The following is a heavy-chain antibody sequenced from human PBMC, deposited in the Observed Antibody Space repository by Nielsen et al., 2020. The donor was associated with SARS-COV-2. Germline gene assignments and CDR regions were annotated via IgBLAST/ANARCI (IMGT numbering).Heavy chain of an antibody. J-gene: IGHJ4*02. Sequence: GESLKISCAASGFTFSGSAMHWVRQASGKGLEWVGRIRSKANSYATAYVASVKGRFTISRDDSKNTAYLQMNSLKTEDTAVYYCASSTTPVDYWGQGTLVTVSS. V-gene: IGHV3-73*01. CDR2: IRSKANSYAT. D-gene: IGHD1-1*01. CDR3: ASSTTPVDY. CDR1: GFTFSGSA.